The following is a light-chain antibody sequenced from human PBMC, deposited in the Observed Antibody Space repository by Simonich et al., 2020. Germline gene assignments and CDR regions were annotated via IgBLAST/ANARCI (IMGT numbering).Light chain of an antibody. Sequence: DIVMTQSPDSLAVSLGERATINCKSSQSVLYSSNNKNYLAWYQQKPGQPPKLLIYWESTRESGVPDRFSGSVSWTDFTLTISSLQAEDVAVYYCQQYYSTPMYTFGQGTKLEIK. CDR1: QSVLYSSNNKNY. CDR3: QQYYSTPMYT. CDR2: WES. V-gene: IGKV4-1*01. J-gene: IGKJ2*01.